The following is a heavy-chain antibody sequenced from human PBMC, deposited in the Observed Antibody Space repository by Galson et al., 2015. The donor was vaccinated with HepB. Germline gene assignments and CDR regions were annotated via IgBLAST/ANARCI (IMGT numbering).Heavy chain of an antibody. CDR3: AKDATYYDFWSGYYLGASYYYYGMDV. V-gene: IGHV3-30*18. CDR2: ISYDGSNK. Sequence: SLRLSCAASGFTFSSYGMHWVRQAPGKGLEWVAVISYDGSNKYYADSVKGRFTISRDNSKNTLYLQMNSLRAEDTAVYYCAKDATYYDFWSGYYLGASYYYYGMDVWGQGTTVTVSS. CDR1: GFTFSSYG. J-gene: IGHJ6*02. D-gene: IGHD3-3*01.